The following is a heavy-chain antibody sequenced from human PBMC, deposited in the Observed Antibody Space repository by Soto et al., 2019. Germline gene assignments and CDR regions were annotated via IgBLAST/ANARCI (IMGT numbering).Heavy chain of an antibody. J-gene: IGHJ4*02. CDR2: IWYDGSNK. CDR3: ARDSSGWSDY. Sequence: QVQVVESGGGVVQPGRSLRLSCAASGFTFSSYGMHWVRQAPGKGLEWVAVIWYDGSNKYYADSVKGRFTISRDNSKNTLYLQMNSLRAEDTAVYYCARDSSGWSDYWGQGTLVTVSS. V-gene: IGHV3-33*01. D-gene: IGHD6-19*01. CDR1: GFTFSSYG.